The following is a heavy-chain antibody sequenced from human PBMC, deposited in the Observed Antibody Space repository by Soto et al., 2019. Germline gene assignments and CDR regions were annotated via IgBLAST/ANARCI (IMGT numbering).Heavy chain of an antibody. V-gene: IGHV3-7*03. CDR3: ARYYRGSGRYFFDY. CDR2: INQDGGVT. D-gene: IGHD6-19*01. CDR1: GFSFIGYF. Sequence: LSLACVASGFSFIGYFGGWIRQIPGKGLEWVANINQDGGVTYYVDSVEGRFTISRDNTKDSLYLQMNSLRGEDTAIYYCARYYRGSGRYFFDYWGQGTPVTVSS. J-gene: IGHJ4*02.